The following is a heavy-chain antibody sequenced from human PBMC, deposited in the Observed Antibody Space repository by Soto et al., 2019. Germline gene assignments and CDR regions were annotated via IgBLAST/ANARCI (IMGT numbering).Heavy chain of an antibody. CDR2: INHSGST. J-gene: IGHJ6*02. CDR3: ARGISPRSIAAAGTGYGMDV. V-gene: IGHV4-34*01. CDR1: GGSFSGYY. Sequence: PSETLSLTCAVYGGSFSGYYWSWIRQPPGKGLEWIGEINHSGSTNYNPSLKSRVTISVDTSKNQFSLKLSSVTAADTAVYYCARGISPRSIAAAGTGYGMDVWGQGTTVTVSS. D-gene: IGHD6-13*01.